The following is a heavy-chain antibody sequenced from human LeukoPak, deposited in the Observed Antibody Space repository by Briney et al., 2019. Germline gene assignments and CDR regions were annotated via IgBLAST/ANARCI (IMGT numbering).Heavy chain of an antibody. Sequence: ASVKVSCKASGYTFTSYYMHWVRQAPGQGLEWMGIINPSGGSTSYAQKFQGRVTMTRDMSTSTVYMELSSLRSEDTAVYYCARDSDFIRYFDWLQYNWFDPWGQGTLVTVSS. CDR2: INPSGGST. D-gene: IGHD3-9*01. CDR1: GYTFTSYY. J-gene: IGHJ5*02. V-gene: IGHV1-46*01. CDR3: ARDSDFIRYFDWLQYNWFDP.